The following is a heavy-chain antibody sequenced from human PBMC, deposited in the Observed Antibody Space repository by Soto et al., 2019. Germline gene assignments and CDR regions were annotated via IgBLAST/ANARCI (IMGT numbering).Heavy chain of an antibody. CDR2: ISYDGSNK. V-gene: IGHV3-30*14. Sequence: PGGSLRLSCAASGFTFSSYAIHWVRQAPGKGLEWVAVISYDGSNKYYADSVKGRFTISRDNSKNTAYLQMSSLRPEDTAVYYCVKGEYYYDGSAYYPFDYWGQGRMVTVSS. CDR3: VKGEYYYDGSAYYPFDY. D-gene: IGHD3-22*01. CDR1: GFTFSSYA. J-gene: IGHJ4*02.